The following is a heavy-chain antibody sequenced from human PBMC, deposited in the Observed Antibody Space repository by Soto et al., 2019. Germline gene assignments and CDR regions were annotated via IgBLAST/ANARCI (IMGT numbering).Heavy chain of an antibody. Sequence: QMHRVQSGPDVMKPGSSAKVSCKAAGGTFGDYGIDWVRQAHGHGLEWMGGILPVFRSPRNAQKFEGRVSLTVDEVTNTAFMELNSLRPEDTATYSCARDDGEGGMAVWGQGTTVIVSS. CDR3: ARDDGEGGMAV. J-gene: IGHJ6*02. D-gene: IGHD3-10*01. V-gene: IGHV1-69*01. CDR2: ILPVFRSP. CDR1: GGTFGDYG.